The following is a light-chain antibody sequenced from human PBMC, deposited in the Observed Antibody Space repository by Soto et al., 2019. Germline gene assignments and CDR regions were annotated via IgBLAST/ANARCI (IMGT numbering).Light chain of an antibody. J-gene: IGLJ1*01. CDR1: SSNVGGNP. CDR3: ASWDDSLNGPV. CDR2: TNT. V-gene: IGLV1-44*01. Sequence: QSLXAQXPSASGTPGQRVTISCSGSSSNVGGNPVNWYQHVPTTAPKLLIYTNTQRPSGVPDRFSGSKSGTSASLAISGLQSEDEADYDCASWDDSLNGPVFGTGTKSPS.